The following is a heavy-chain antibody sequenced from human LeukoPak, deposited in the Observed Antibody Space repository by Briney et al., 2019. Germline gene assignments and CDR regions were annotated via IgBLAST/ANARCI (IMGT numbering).Heavy chain of an antibody. CDR3: ASRSSIWSGYQDTLYYFDS. CDR2: IYYSGTT. V-gene: IGHV4-31*03. J-gene: IGHJ4*02. Sequence: SQTLSLTCTVSGGSTSSGGFYWSWIRQHPGKGLEWIGHIYYSGTTSYNPSLKSRVSISVDTFNNQFSLKLSSVTAADTAVYYCASRSSIWSGYQDTLYYFDSWGQGTLVTVSS. D-gene: IGHD3-3*01. CDR1: GGSTSSGGFY.